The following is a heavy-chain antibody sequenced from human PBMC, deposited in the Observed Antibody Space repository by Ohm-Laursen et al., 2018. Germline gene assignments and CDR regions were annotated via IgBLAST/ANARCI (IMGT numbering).Heavy chain of an antibody. J-gene: IGHJ6*02. Sequence: SLRLSCAASGFTFSSYAMSWVRQAPGKGLEWVSAISGSGGSTYYADSVKGRFTISRDNSKNTLCLQMNSLRAEDTAVYYCARDRDSGYEEYYYYYGMDVWGQGTTVTVSS. CDR1: GFTFSSYA. CDR3: ARDRDSGYEEYYYYYGMDV. D-gene: IGHD5-12*01. V-gene: IGHV3-23*01. CDR2: ISGSGGST.